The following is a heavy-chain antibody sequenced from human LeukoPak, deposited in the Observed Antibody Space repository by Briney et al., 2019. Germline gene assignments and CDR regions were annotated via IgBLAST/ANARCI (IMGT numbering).Heavy chain of an antibody. CDR1: GFTFRNYA. D-gene: IGHD4-23*01. CDR3: TSGAGPERWSYYFDY. J-gene: IGHJ4*02. V-gene: IGHV3-23*01. Sequence: GGSLRLSCAASGFTFRNYAMNWVRQAPGKGLEWVSAASGSGGSTYYADSVRGRFSISRDNSKNMLYVQMNSLRAEDTAVYYCTSGAGPERWSYYFDYWGQGTLVTVSS. CDR2: ASGSGGST.